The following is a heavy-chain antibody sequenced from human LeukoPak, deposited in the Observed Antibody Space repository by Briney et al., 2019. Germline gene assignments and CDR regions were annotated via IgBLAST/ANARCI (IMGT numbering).Heavy chain of an antibody. CDR3: ARLRGGAY. D-gene: IGHD3-10*01. J-gene: IGHJ4*02. CDR2: IKQDGGET. CDR1: GFTFDDYG. Sequence: GSLRLSCAASGFTFDDYGMTWVRQAPGKGLEWVANIKQDGGETYYVDSVKGRLTISRDSAKNSLYLQMNSLRAEDTALYYCARLRGGAYWGQGTLVTVSS. V-gene: IGHV3-7*01.